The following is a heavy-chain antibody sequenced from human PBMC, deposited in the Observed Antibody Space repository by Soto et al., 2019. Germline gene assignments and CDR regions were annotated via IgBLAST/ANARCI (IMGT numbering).Heavy chain of an antibody. D-gene: IGHD3-22*01. CDR3: ARRPQENSSGYYYSDY. V-gene: IGHV5-51*01. CDR1: GYSFTSYW. CDR2: IYPGDSDT. Sequence: GESLKISCKGSGYSFTSYWIGWVRQMPGKGLEWMGIIYPGDSDTRYSPSFQGQVTISADKSISTAYLQWSSLKASDTAMYYCARRPQENSSGYYYSDYWGRGTLVTVSS. J-gene: IGHJ4*02.